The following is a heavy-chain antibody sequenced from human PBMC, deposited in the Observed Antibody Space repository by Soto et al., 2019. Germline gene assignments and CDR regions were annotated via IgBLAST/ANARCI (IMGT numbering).Heavy chain of an antibody. CDR3: ARDTRDYDFWSGLEY. V-gene: IGHV4-59*06. J-gene: IGHJ4*02. CDR2: IYSSGST. CDR1: GGSISSYY. Sequence: SETLSLTCTVSGGSISSYYWSWIRQHPGKGLEWIGYIYSSGSTYYNPSLKSRVTISVDTSKNQFSLKLSSVTAADTAVYYCARDTRDYDFWSGLEYWGQGTLVTVSS. D-gene: IGHD3-3*01.